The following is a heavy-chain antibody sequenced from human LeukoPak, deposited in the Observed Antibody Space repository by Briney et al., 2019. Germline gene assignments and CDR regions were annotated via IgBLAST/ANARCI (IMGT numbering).Heavy chain of an antibody. CDR2: IYTSGST. D-gene: IGHD6-19*01. CDR3: ARANSGWYDTYYFDY. Sequence: SETLSLTCTVSGNSISSGDYYWSWIRQPAGKGLEWIGRIYTSGSTTYNPSLKSRVTISVDTSKNQFSLKLSSVTAADTAVYYCARANSGWYDTYYFDYWGQGTLVTVSS. J-gene: IGHJ4*02. CDR1: GNSISSGDYY. V-gene: IGHV4-61*02.